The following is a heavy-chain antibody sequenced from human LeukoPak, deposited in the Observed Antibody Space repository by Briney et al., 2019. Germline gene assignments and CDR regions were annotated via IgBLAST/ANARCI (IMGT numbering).Heavy chain of an antibody. J-gene: IGHJ5*02. CDR2: IYTSGIT. D-gene: IGHD2-2*01. V-gene: IGHV4-4*07. CDR1: GGSISSYY. CDR3: ARGGIPAAISMNWFDP. Sequence: PSETLSLTCTVSGGSISSYYWSWIRQPAGMGLEWIGRIYTSGITSYNPSFKSRVTMSVDTSKNQFSLKLISVTAADTAVYYCARGGIPAAISMNWFDPWGQGTLVTVSS.